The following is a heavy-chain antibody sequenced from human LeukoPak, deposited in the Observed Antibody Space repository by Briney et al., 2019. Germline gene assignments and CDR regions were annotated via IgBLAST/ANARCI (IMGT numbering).Heavy chain of an antibody. CDR1: GGTFSSYA. Sequence: GSSVTVSCKASGGTFSSYAISWVREAPGQGLEWVGGIIPIFGTANYAQKFQGRVTITADESTSTAYMELSSLRSEDTAVYYCARSVLRPGDFDYWGQGTLVTVSS. J-gene: IGHJ4*02. CDR3: ARSVLRPGDFDY. V-gene: IGHV1-69*01. CDR2: IIPIFGTA. D-gene: IGHD3-3*01.